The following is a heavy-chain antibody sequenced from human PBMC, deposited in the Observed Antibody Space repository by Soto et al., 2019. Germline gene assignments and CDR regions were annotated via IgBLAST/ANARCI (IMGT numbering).Heavy chain of an antibody. J-gene: IGHJ4*02. D-gene: IGHD5-18*01. CDR3: ARDWGRGYSYGGHFDV. CDR2: INHSGST. V-gene: IGHV4-34*01. CDR1: GGSFSGYY. Sequence: SETLSLTWSVYGGSFSGYYWSWIRQPPGKGLEWIGEINHSGSTNYNPSLKSRVTISVDTSKNQFSLKLSSVTAADTAVYYCARDWGRGYSYGGHFDVCGQAIQVTVS.